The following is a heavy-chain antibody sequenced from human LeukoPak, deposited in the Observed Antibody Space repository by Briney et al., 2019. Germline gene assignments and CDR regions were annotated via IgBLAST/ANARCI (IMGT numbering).Heavy chain of an antibody. D-gene: IGHD6-13*01. CDR1: GFTFSSYA. J-gene: IGHJ6*03. V-gene: IGHV3-23*01. CDR3: AKGGAAARALYYYMDV. CDR2: ISGSGGST. Sequence: GGSLRLSCAASGFTFSSYAMSWVRQAPGKGLEWVSAISGSGGSTYYADSVKGRFTISRDNSKNTLYLQMNSLRAEDTAVYYCAKGGAAARALYYYMDVWGKGTTVTVSS.